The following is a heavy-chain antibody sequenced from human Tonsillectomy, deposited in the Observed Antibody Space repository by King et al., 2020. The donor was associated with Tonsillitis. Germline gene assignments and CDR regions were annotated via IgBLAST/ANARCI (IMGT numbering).Heavy chain of an antibody. J-gene: IGHJ4*02. V-gene: IGHV1-2*02. CDR1: GYTFTGYY. Sequence: QLVQSGAEVKKPGASVKVSCKASGYTFTGYYMHWVRQAPGQGLEWMGWINPNSGGTNYAQTFQGRVTMTRDTSISTAYMELSRLRSDDTAVYYCARDWYDYSNSLDYWGQGTLVTVSS. D-gene: IGHD4-11*01. CDR3: ARDWYDYSNSLDY. CDR2: INPNSGGT.